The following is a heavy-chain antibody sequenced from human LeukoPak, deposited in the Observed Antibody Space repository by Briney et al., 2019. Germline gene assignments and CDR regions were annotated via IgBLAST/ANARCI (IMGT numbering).Heavy chain of an antibody. CDR2: ISGSGGST. D-gene: IGHD6-13*01. CDR3: AKDPCSSSWYEDGY. J-gene: IGHJ4*02. CDR1: GFTFSSYA. Sequence: GGSLRLSCAASGFTFSSYAMSWVRQAPGKGLEWVSAISGSGGSTYYADSVKGRFTISRDNSKNTLYLQMNSLRAEDTAVYYCAKDPCSSSWYEDGYWGQGTLVTVSS. V-gene: IGHV3-23*01.